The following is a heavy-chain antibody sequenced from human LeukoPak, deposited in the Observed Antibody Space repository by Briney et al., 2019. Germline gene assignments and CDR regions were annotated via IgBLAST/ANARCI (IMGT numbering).Heavy chain of an antibody. CDR1: GVSISSYY. CDR3: ARPPGHAQFDP. Sequence: SETLSLTCTVSGVSISSYYWSWIRQPPGKGLEWIGYIYYSGSTNYNPSLKSRVTISVDTSKNQFSLKLSSVTAADTAVYYCARPPGHAQFDPWGQGTLVTVSS. V-gene: IGHV4-59*12. CDR2: IYYSGST. J-gene: IGHJ5*02.